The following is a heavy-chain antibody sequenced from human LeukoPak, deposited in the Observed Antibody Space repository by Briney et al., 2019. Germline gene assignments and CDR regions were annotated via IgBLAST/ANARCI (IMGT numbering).Heavy chain of an antibody. V-gene: IGHV4-39*01. CDR1: GGSISSSSYY. CDR2: IYYSGST. D-gene: IGHD1-26*01. CDR3: ARGDWELLHP. J-gene: IGHJ5*02. Sequence: SETLSLTCTVSGGSISSSSYYWGWIRQPPGKGLEWIGSIYYSGSTYYNPSLKSRVTISVDTSKNQFSLKLSSVTAADTAVYYCARGDWELLHPWGQGTLVTVSS.